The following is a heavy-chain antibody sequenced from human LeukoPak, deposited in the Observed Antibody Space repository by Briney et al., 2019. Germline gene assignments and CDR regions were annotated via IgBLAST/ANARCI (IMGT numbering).Heavy chain of an antibody. CDR1: SGSISSYY. V-gene: IGHV4-59*08. CDR3: ARHKGYGDYVDY. CDR2: IYYSGST. J-gene: IGHJ4*02. Sequence: PSETLSHTCSVSSGSISSYYWSWIRQPPGKGLEWIGYIYYSGSTNYNPSLKSRVTISVDTSKNQFSLKLSSVTAADTAVYYCARHKGYGDYVDYWGQGTLVTVSS. D-gene: IGHD4-17*01.